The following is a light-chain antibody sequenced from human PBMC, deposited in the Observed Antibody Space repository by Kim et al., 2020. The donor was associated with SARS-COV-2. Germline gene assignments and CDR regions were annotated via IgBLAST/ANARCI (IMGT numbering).Light chain of an antibody. CDR2: SNN. Sequence: GQRCTISCAGSSSNIGSNTETWYLQPPGTAPRPLISSNNQLPSGIPGRFSGSKSGTSATLAISRLQSEDEAYYYCAAWDDSLNGVVFGGGTQLTVL. CDR3: AAWDDSLNGVV. CDR1: SSNIGSNT. V-gene: IGLV1-44*01. J-gene: IGLJ2*01.